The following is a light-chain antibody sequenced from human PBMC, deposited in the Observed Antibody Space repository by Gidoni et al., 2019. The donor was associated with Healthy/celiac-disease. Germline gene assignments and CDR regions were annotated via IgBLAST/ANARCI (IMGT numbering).Light chain of an antibody. Sequence: DIVLTQSPGTLSLSPGERATLSCRASQSVSSSYLAWYQQKPCQAPRLLIYGASSRATGIPDRFSGSGSGTDFTLTISRLEPEDFAVYYCQQYGSSPYTFXXXTKLEIK. CDR1: QSVSSSY. CDR3: QQYGSSPYT. V-gene: IGKV3-20*01. CDR2: GAS. J-gene: IGKJ2*01.